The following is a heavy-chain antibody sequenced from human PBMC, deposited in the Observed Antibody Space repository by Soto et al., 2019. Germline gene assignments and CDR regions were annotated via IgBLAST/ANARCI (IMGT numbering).Heavy chain of an antibody. Sequence: QVQLQESGPGLVKPSETLSLTCTVSGGSISSYYWSWIRQPPGKGLAWIGDIYYSGSTNYNPSLKSRVTISVDTSKNQFSLKLSSVTAADTAVYYCARDLYDFWSGAPRKYYYMAVWGKGTTVTVSS. CDR3: ARDLYDFWSGAPRKYYYMAV. V-gene: IGHV4-59*01. CDR2: IYYSGST. J-gene: IGHJ6*03. D-gene: IGHD3-3*01. CDR1: GGSISSYY.